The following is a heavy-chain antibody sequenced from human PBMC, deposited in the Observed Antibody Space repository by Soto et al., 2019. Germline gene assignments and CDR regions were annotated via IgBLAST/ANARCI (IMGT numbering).Heavy chain of an antibody. V-gene: IGHV4-31*03. CDR3: ARERTYFGDY. J-gene: IGHJ4*02. Sequence: SETLSLTCTVSGGSISSGGYYWSWIRQHPGKGLEWIGYIYYSGSTYYNPSLKSRVTISVDTSKNQFSLKLSSVTAADTAVYYCARERTYFGDYWGQGTLVTVSS. CDR2: IYYSGST. CDR1: GGSISSGGYY. D-gene: IGHD3-9*01.